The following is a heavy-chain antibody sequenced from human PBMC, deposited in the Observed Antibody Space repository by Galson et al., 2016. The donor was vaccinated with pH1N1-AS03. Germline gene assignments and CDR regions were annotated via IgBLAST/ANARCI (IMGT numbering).Heavy chain of an antibody. CDR1: GFTFSDFA. Sequence: SLRLSCAASGFTFSDFAMHWVRQAPGKGLDWVAVISYDGSNNYYEDSVKGRFTISRDSSKNTLYLQMNSLRPEDTAMCYCARDYIVGATRGAGTFDVWGHGTMVTVSS. CDR2: ISYDGSNN. CDR3: ARDYIVGATRGAGTFDV. V-gene: IGHV3-30-3*01. J-gene: IGHJ3*01. D-gene: IGHD1-26*01.